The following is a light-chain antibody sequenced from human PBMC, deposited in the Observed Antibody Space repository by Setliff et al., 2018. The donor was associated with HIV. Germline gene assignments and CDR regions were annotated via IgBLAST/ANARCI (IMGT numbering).Light chain of an antibody. CDR2: DVT. CDR3: SSYTTSGTEV. Sequence: QSVLTQPRSVSGSPGQSVTISCTGTTSDVGSYNYVSWYQQHPGKAPKLMIYDVTKRPSGISHRFSGSKSGNTASLTISGLQAEDEADYYCSSYTTSGTEVFGTGTKVTVL. J-gene: IGLJ1*01. V-gene: IGLV2-11*01. CDR1: TSDVGSYNY.